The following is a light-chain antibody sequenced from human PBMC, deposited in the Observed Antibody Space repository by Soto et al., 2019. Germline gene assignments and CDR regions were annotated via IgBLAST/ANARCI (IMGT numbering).Light chain of an antibody. Sequence: EIVMTQSPATLSVSPGERATLSCRASQSIGSNLAWYQQKPGQGPSLLIYGASTRATGIPAWFSGSGSGTEFTLTISSLQSEDFAVYYCQQYNNWPRTFGQGTKLDIK. CDR2: GAS. CDR1: QSIGSN. CDR3: QQYNNWPRT. J-gene: IGKJ2*01. V-gene: IGKV3-15*01.